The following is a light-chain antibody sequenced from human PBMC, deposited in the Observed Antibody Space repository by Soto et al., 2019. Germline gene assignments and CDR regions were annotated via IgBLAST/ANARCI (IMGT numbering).Light chain of an antibody. V-gene: IGLV4-69*01. CDR1: SAHSTYA. CDR3: QTWGSGIQV. J-gene: IGLJ3*02. Sequence: QLVLTQSPSASASLGASVKLTCTLSSAHSTYAIAWHQQQPEKGPQYLMKLNSDGSHSKGDGIPDRFSGSSSGAERYLTISSLQSEDEADYYCQTWGSGIQVFGGGTKLTVL. CDR2: LNSDGSH.